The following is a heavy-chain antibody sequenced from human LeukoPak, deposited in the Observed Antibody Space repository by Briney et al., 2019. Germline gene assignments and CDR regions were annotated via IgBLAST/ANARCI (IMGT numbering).Heavy chain of an antibody. CDR2: IYYSGST. Sequence: SQTLSLTCTVSGGSISSYYWSWIRQPPGKGLEWIGYIYYSGSTNYNPSFKSRVTISVDTSKNQFSLKLSPVTAADTAVYYCARGVGYRGYFDYWGQGTLVTVSS. CDR1: GGSISSYY. V-gene: IGHV4-59*08. J-gene: IGHJ4*02. D-gene: IGHD3-10*01. CDR3: ARGVGYRGYFDY.